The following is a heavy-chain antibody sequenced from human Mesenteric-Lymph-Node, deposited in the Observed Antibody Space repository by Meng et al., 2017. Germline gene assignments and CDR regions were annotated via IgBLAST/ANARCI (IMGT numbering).Heavy chain of an antibody. J-gene: IGHJ4*02. CDR3: AREEGPSSSWYVDY. V-gene: IGHV1-2*06. CDR1: GYTFTGYY. D-gene: IGHD6-13*01. Sequence: QVQLVQSGAEVKKPGASVKVACKASGYTFTGYYMHWVRQAPGQGLEWMGRDNPNSGGTNYAQKFQGRVTMTRDTSISTAYMELSRLRSDDTAVYYCAREEGPSSSWYVDYWGQGTLVTVSS. CDR2: DNPNSGGT.